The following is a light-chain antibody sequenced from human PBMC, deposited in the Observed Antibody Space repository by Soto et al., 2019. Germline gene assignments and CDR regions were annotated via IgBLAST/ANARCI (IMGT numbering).Light chain of an antibody. Sequence: QSALTQPPSASGSPGQSVTISCTGTSSDVGGYNYVSWYQQHPGKAPKLMIYEVIKRPSGVPDRLSGSKSGNTASLTVSWLQAEDEADYYCSSYAGSNNYVVFGGGTQLTVL. CDR2: EVI. CDR1: SSDVGGYNY. CDR3: SSYAGSNNYVV. V-gene: IGLV2-8*01. J-gene: IGLJ2*01.